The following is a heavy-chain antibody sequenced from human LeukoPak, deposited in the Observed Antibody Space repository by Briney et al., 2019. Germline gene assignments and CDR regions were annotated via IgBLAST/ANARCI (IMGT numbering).Heavy chain of an antibody. CDR1: GGSISSSSYY. V-gene: IGHV4-39*07. D-gene: IGHD2-2*02. CDR2: IYYSGST. Sequence: PSETLSLTCTVSGGSISSSSYYWGWIRQPPGKGLEWIGSIYYSGSTYYNPSLKSRVTMSVDTSKNQFSLKLSSVTAADTAVYYCARSQSPAAIPRYYYYMDVWGKGTTVTVSS. J-gene: IGHJ6*03. CDR3: ARSQSPAAIPRYYYYMDV.